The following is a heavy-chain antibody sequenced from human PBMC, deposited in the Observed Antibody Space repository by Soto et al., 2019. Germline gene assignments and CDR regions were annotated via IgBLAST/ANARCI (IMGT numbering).Heavy chain of an antibody. Sequence: ASVKVSCKASGYTFTSYGMHWVRQAPGQRLEWMGWINAGNGNTKYSQKFQGRVTITRDTSASTAYMELSSLRSEDAAVYYCARDRSDGVVIYYYGMDVWGQGTTVTVSS. CDR1: GYTFTSYG. J-gene: IGHJ6*02. CDR3: ARDRSDGVVIYYYGMDV. V-gene: IGHV1-3*01. D-gene: IGHD3-3*01. CDR2: INAGNGNT.